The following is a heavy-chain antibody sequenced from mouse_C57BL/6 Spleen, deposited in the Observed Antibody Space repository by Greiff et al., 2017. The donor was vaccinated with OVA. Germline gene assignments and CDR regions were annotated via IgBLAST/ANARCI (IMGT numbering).Heavy chain of an antibody. Sequence: VQLQQSGAELVKPGASVKISCKASGYAFSSYWMNWVKQRPGKGLEGIGQIYPGDGDTNYNGKFKGKATLTADKSSSTAYMQLSSLTSEDSAVYFCARQPSGYAMDYWGQGTSVTVSS. D-gene: IGHD3-1*01. CDR1: GYAFSSYW. CDR3: ARQPSGYAMDY. J-gene: IGHJ4*01. CDR2: IYPGDGDT. V-gene: IGHV1-80*01.